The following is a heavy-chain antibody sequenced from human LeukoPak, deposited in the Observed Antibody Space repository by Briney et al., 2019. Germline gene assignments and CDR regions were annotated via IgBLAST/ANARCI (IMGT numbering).Heavy chain of an antibody. V-gene: IGHV1-46*01. CDR1: GYTFTSYY. J-gene: IGHJ4*02. CDR3: ARVDSSGETLFDY. D-gene: IGHD3-22*01. Sequence: ASVKVSCKASGYTFTSYYMHWVRQAPGQGLEWMGIINPSGGSTVYAQKFQGRVTMTTDTSTSTAYMELRSLRSDDTAVYYCARVDSSGETLFDYWGQGTPVTVSS. CDR2: INPSGGST.